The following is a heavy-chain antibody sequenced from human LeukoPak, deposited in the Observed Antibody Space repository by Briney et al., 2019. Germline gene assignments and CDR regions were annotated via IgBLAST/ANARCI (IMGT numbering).Heavy chain of an antibody. J-gene: IGHJ4*02. Sequence: ASVKVSCKASGGTFSSYAISWVRQAPGQGLEWMGRIIPILGIANYAQKFQGRLTVTTDESTTTAHMELSSLRSEDTALYYCARMGSRDKYTYFDSWGQGTLVTVSS. D-gene: IGHD2-2*02. CDR1: GGTFSSYA. CDR3: ARMGSRDKYTYFDS. CDR2: IIPILGIA. V-gene: IGHV1-69*04.